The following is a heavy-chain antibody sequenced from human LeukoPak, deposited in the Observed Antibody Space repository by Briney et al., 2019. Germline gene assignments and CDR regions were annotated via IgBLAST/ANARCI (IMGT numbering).Heavy chain of an antibody. J-gene: IGHJ4*02. CDR2: IYYSGST. CDR1: GGSISSYY. CDR3: ARDRGYGGYDFDY. V-gene: IGHV4-59*01. D-gene: IGHD5-12*01. Sequence: SETLSLTCTVSGGSISSYYWGWIRQPPGKGLEWIGYIYYSGSTNYNPSLKSRVTISVATSKNQFALKLSSVTAADPAVYYCARDRGYGGYDFDYWGQGTLVTVSS.